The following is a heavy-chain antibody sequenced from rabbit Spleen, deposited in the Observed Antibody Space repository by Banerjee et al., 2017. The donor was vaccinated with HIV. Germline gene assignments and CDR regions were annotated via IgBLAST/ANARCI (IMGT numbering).Heavy chain of an antibody. D-gene: IGHD1-1*01. CDR3: ARDTSSSFSSYGMDL. CDR1: GVSFSFSSY. J-gene: IGHJ6*01. V-gene: IGHV1S40*01. Sequence: QSLEESGGDLVKPGASLTLTCTASGVSFSFSSYMCWVRQAPGKGLEWIACIDSGGSDFTYFATWAKGRFTISKTSSTTVTLQMTRLTAADTATYFCARDTSSSFSSYGMDLWGPGTLVTVS. CDR2: IDSGGSDFT.